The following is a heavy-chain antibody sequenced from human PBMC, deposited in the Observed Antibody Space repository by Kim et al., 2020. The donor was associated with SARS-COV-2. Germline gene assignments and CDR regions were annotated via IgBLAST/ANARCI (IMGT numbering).Heavy chain of an antibody. J-gene: IGHJ6*02. CDR1: GGSISSYY. V-gene: IGHV4-59*01. CDR3: ARYLTGIRNYYYYGMDV. D-gene: IGHD1-20*01. Sequence: SETLSLTCTVSGGSISSYYWSWIRQPPGKGLEWIGYIYYSGSTNYNPSLKSRVTISVDTSKNQFSLKLSSVTAADTAVYYCARYLTGIRNYYYYGMDVWGQGTTVTVSS. CDR2: IYYSGST.